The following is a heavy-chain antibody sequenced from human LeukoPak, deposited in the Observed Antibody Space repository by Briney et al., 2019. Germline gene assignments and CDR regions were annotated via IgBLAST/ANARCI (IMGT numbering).Heavy chain of an antibody. J-gene: IGHJ4*02. CDR3: ARDLWDGYSYFDY. D-gene: IGHD5-24*01. CDR1: GFTFSSYS. V-gene: IGHV3-48*01. Sequence: GGSLRLSCAASGFTFSSYSMNWVRQAPGKGLEWVSYISSSSSTIYYADSVKGRLTISRDNAKNSLYLQMNSLRAEDTAVYYCARDLWDGYSYFDYWGQGTLVTVSS. CDR2: ISSSSSTI.